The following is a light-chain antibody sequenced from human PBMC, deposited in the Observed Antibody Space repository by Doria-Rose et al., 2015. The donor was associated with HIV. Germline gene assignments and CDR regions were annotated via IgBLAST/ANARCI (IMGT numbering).Light chain of an antibody. J-gene: IGKJ1*01. CDR1: QSFSSTY. CDR2: DGS. CDR3: HQYGTSWT. Sequence: TQSPGTLSLSQGERATLSCRASQSFSSTYLAWYQQKPGQAPSLLIYDGSTRATGIPDRFSASGSGTGFTLTINRLEPEDFALYYCHQYGTSWTFGQGTKVEI. V-gene: IGKV3-20*01.